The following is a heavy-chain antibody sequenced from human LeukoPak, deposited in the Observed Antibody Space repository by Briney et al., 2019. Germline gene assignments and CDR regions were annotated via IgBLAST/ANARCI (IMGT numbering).Heavy chain of an antibody. CDR1: GYTFTIYG. Sequence: ASVKVSYRASGYTFTIYGISWVRQAPGKGGERMGWISAYNGNTNYTQKLQGRVTMTTDTSTSTAYMELRSLRSDDTAVYYCARDPPTYYDILTGYYKSDYWGQGTLVTVSS. D-gene: IGHD3-9*01. J-gene: IGHJ4*02. V-gene: IGHV1-18*01. CDR3: ARDPPTYYDILTGYYKSDY. CDR2: ISAYNGNT.